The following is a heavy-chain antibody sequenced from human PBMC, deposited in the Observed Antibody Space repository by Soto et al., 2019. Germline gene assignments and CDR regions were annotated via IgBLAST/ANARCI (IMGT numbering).Heavy chain of an antibody. V-gene: IGHV1-58*02. Sequence: QMQLVQSGPEVKKPGTSLKVSCKASGFTFTSSAMQWVRQARGQRLEWIGWIVVGSGNTNYAQKFQERVTITRDMSTSTAYMELSRLGSEDTAVYYCAATYYDSSGTYYYYYGMDGWGQGTTVTVSS. CDR1: GFTFTSSA. D-gene: IGHD3-22*01. CDR2: IVVGSGNT. J-gene: IGHJ6*02. CDR3: AATYYDSSGTYYYYYGMDG.